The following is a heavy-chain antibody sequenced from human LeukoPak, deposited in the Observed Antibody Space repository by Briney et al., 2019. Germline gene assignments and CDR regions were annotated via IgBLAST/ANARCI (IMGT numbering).Heavy chain of an antibody. D-gene: IGHD1-1*01. J-gene: IGHJ4*02. CDR1: GFTFSSYA. CDR2: ISYDGSNK. CDR3: ARGKTGTLDY. V-gene: IGHV3-30*04. Sequence: GGPLRLSCAAPGFTFSSYAMHWVGQAPGKGLEWVAVISYDGSNKYYADSVKGRFTISRDNSKNTLYLQMNSLRAEDTAVYYCARGKTGTLDYWGQGTLVTVSS.